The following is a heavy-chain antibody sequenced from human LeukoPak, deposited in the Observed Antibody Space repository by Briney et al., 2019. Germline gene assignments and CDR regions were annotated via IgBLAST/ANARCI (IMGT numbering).Heavy chain of an antibody. CDR2: INPNSGGT. D-gene: IGHD6-19*01. Sequence: ASVKVSCKASGYTFTGYYLHWVRLAPGQALEWMGWINPNSGGTNYAQKFQGRVTMTRDTSISTAYMELTRLTSDDTAVYYCATVVAVADYFDYWGQGTLVTVSS. J-gene: IGHJ4*02. CDR3: ATVVAVADYFDY. V-gene: IGHV1-2*02. CDR1: GYTFTGYY.